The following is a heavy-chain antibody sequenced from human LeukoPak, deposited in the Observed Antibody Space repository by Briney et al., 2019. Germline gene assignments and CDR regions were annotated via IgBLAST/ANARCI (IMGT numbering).Heavy chain of an antibody. V-gene: IGHV3-30*02. CDR2: IRYEEDVK. J-gene: IGHJ4*02. Sequence: PGGSLRLSCAASGFTFRSYGMHWVRQAPGKGLEGVAFIRYEEDVKNYAGSVRGRFTVSRANSTTTLYLQMNSLRAEATAVYFCAKGSRSVELPAGPFDYWGQGTLVTVSA. D-gene: IGHD2-2*01. CDR3: AKGSRSVELPAGPFDY. CDR1: GFTFRSYG.